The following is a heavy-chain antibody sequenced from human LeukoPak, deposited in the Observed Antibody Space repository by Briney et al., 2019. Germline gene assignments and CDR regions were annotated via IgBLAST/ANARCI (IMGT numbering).Heavy chain of an antibody. V-gene: IGHV4-39*07. Sequence: PETLSLTCTVAGGSISISSDYWGWIRQPPVKGLEWIGSIYYSGSTYYNPSLKSRVTISVDTYKNQFSLKLSSVTAADTAVYYCAVPDYWGQGTLVTVSS. CDR2: IYYSGST. CDR3: AVPDY. J-gene: IGHJ4*02. CDR1: GGSISISSDY.